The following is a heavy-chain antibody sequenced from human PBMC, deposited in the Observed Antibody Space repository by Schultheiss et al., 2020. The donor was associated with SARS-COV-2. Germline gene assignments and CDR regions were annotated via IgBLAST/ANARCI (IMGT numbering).Heavy chain of an antibody. CDR3: ARDRSHLIYYYYYMDV. CDR1: GFTVSSNY. J-gene: IGHJ6*03. V-gene: IGHV3-53*01. CDR2: ISGSGGST. Sequence: GGSLRLSCAASGFTVSSNYMSWVRQAPGKGLEWVSAISGSGGSTYYADSVKGRFTISRDNSKNTLYLQMNSLRAEDTAVYYCARDRSHLIYYYYYMDVWGKGTTVTVSS.